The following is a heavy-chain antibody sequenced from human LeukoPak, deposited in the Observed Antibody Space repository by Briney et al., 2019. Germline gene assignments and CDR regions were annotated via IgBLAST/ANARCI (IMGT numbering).Heavy chain of an antibody. V-gene: IGHV4-61*02. J-gene: IGHJ4*02. CDR3: ASLPFVGYLDY. Sequence: SETLSLTCTVSGGSISSGSHYWSWIRQPAGKGLEWIGRIYTSGSTNYNPSLKSRLTISVDTSKNQFSLKVRSVTAADTAVYYCASLPFVGYLDYWGQGTLVTVSS. CDR2: IYTSGST. CDR1: GGSISSGSHY.